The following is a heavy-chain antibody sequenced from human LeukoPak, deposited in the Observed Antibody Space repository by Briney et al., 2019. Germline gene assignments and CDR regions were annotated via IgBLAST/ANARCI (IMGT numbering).Heavy chain of an antibody. CDR3: ARDPRTVRI. D-gene: IGHD1-1*01. J-gene: IGHJ4*02. Sequence: PGGSLRLSCTVSGFSVSDNSMSWVRQAPGKGLEWVSFIYSGTTHYSDSVKGRFTISRDNSKNTLYLQMDSLRVEDTAIYYCARDPRTVRIWGQGTLVTVSS. V-gene: IGHV3-53*01. CDR2: IYSGTT. CDR1: GFSVSDNS.